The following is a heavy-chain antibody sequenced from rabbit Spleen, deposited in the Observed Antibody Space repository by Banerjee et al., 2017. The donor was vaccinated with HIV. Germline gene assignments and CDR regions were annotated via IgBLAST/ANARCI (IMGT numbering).Heavy chain of an antibody. CDR1: GFSFSSSYW. D-gene: IGHD8-1*01. Sequence: QEQLVESGGGLVKPGGTLTLTCTASGFSFSSSYWICWVRQAPGKGLEWIGCIYTGSGSTYYASWAKGRFTISKTSSTVTLQMTSLTAADTATYFCAREEGSSFSTYGMDLWGPGTLVTVS. CDR2: IYTGSGST. V-gene: IGHV1S45*01. J-gene: IGHJ6*01. CDR3: AREEGSSFSTYGMDL.